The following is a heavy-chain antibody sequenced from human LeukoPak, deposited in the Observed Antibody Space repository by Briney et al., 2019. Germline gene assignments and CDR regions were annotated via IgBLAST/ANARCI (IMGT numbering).Heavy chain of an antibody. J-gene: IGHJ4*02. CDR2: MNPNSGDT. CDR1: GYTSTDYL. CDR3: ASKAGNFQLRPTFDF. V-gene: IGHV1-2*02. Sequence: GASVKVSCKGSGYTSTDYLIHWVRQVPGQGLEWMGWMNPNSGDTSYAQRFHDRVMMTRDTSVTTVYLEVTSLTSDDTAVFYCASKAGNFQLRPTFDFWGQGTLLIVSS. D-gene: IGHD1-1*01.